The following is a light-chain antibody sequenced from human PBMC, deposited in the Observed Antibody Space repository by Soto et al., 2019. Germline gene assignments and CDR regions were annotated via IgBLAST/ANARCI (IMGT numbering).Light chain of an antibody. CDR2: GAA. J-gene: IGKJ3*01. CDR3: QQYNNWPPVT. V-gene: IGKV3-15*01. CDR1: QSVSTN. Sequence: EIVMTQSPATLSVSPGERATLSCRASQSVSTNLAWYQQKPGQAPRLLIYGAATRATGIPARFSGSGSGTEFTLTISSLQSEDFAIYYCQQYNNWPPVTFGPGTKVDIK.